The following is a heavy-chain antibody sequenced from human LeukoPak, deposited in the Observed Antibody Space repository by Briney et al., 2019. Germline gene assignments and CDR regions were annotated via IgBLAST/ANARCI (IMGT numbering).Heavy chain of an antibody. CDR2: ISSSSSYI. J-gene: IGHJ4*02. V-gene: IGHV3-21*05. CDR1: GFSFSSYE. Sequence: GGSLRLSCAASGFSFSSYEMNWVRQAPGKGLEWVSYISSSSSYIYYADSVKGRFTISRDSAKNSLYLQMNSLRAEDTAVYYCARDYKPRFLGKSFDYWGQGTLVTVSS. D-gene: IGHD1-1*01. CDR3: ARDYKPRFLGKSFDY.